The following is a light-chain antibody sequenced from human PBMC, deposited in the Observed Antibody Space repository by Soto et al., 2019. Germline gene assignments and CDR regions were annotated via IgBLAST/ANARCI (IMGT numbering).Light chain of an antibody. CDR1: SSNIGSNS. CDR3: AAWDDSLSGLV. J-gene: IGLJ3*02. CDR2: SNN. Sequence: QAVLTQPPSASGTPGQRVTISCSGSSSNIGSNSLNWYQQLPGTAPKLLIYSNNQRPSGVPDRFSGSRSGTSASLAISGLQSEDEADYYCAAWDDSLSGLVFGGGTKVTVL. V-gene: IGLV1-44*01.